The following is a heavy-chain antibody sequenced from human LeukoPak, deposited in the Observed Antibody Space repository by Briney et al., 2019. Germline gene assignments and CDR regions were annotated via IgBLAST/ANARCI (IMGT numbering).Heavy chain of an antibody. CDR2: ISGSGRST. V-gene: IGHV3-23*01. Sequence: GGSLRLSCAASGFTFSSYAMSSVRQAPGKGLEWVSAISGSGRSTYYADSVKGRFTISRDNSKNTLYLQMNSLRAEDTAVYYCAKGFDYAVWYYFDYWGQGTLVTVSS. CDR1: GFTFSSYA. D-gene: IGHD4-17*01. J-gene: IGHJ4*02. CDR3: AKGFDYAVWYYFDY.